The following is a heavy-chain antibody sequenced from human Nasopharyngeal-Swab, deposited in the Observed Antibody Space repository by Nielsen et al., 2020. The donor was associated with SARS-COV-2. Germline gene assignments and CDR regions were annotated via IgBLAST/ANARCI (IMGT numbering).Heavy chain of an antibody. J-gene: IGHJ4*02. V-gene: IGHV1-46*01. CDR3: ARDLQVQGVLYY. CDR2: INPSGGST. D-gene: IGHD2-8*02. CDR1: GYSFTSYY. Sequence: ASVKVSCKASGYSFTSYYMHWVRQAPGQGLEWMGIINPSGGSTSYAQKFQGRVTMTRDTSTSTVYMELSSLRSEDTAVYYCARDLQVQGVLYYWGQGTLVTVSS.